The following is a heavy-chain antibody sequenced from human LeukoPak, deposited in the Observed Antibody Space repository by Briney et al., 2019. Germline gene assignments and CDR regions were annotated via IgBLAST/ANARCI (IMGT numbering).Heavy chain of an antibody. J-gene: IGHJ4*02. D-gene: IGHD5-12*01. V-gene: IGHV3-30*03. CDR1: GFTFSNAW. CDR2: ISYDGSNK. Sequence: GGSLRLSCAASGFTFSNAWMSWVRQAPGKGLEWVAVISYDGSNKYYVDSVKGRFTISRDNSKNTLYLQMNSLRAEDTAVYYCATVGEYSGYDSFDYWGQGTLVTVSS. CDR3: ATVGEYSGYDSFDY.